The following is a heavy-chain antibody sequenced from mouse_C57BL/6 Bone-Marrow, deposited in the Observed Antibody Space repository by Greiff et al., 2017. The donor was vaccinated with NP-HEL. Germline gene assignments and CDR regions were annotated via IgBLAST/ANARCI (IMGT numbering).Heavy chain of an antibody. D-gene: IGHD1-3*01. CDR1: GFSLTSYG. Sequence: VQLQQSGPGLVQPSQSLSITCTVSGFSLTSYGVHWVRQSPGKGLEWLGVIWSGGSTDYNAAFISRLSISKDNSKSRVFFKMNSLQADDTAIYYCASLTKGYWGQGTTLTVSS. CDR2: IWSGGST. V-gene: IGHV2-2*01. J-gene: IGHJ2*01. CDR3: ASLTKGY.